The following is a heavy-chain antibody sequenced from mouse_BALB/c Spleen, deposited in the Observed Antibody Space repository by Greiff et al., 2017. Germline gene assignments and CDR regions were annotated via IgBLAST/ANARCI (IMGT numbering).Heavy chain of an antibody. D-gene: IGHD2-1*01. CDR1: GYTFSSYW. V-gene: IGHV1-9*01. CDR2: ILPGSGST. CDR3: ARGGNQAWFAY. J-gene: IGHJ3*01. Sequence: QVQLKQSGAELMKPGASVKISCKATGYTFSSYWIEWVKQRPGHGLEWIGEILPGSGSTNYNEKFKGKATFTADTSSNTAYMQLSSLTSEDSAVYYCARGGNQAWFAYWGQGTLVTVSA.